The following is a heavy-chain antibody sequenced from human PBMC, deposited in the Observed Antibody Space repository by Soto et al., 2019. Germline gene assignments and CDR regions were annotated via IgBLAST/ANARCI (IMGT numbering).Heavy chain of an antibody. CDR1: GYTFTNYY. J-gene: IGHJ1*01. Sequence: ASVKVSCKASGYTFTNYYLLWVRQAPGQGLEWMGWIHPNNGATNYAQKFQGRVTMTRDTSISTAYLELTRLRSDDTAVYFCARVGRIELTTGQRAPECWGQRTLVTVSS. D-gene: IGHD4-17*01. V-gene: IGHV1-2*02. CDR3: ARVGRIELTTGQRAPEC. CDR2: IHPNNGAT.